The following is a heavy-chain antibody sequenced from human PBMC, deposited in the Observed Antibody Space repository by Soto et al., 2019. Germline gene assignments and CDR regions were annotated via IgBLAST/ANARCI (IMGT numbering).Heavy chain of an antibody. D-gene: IGHD3-22*01. CDR3: ASESFEYYDSSGYYYFNY. V-gene: IGHV4-30-4*01. CDR2: IYYSGST. J-gene: IGHJ4*02. Sequence: SETLSLTCTVSGGSISSGDYYWSWIRQPPGKGLEWIGCIYYSGSTYYNPSLKSRVTISVDTSKNQFSLKLSSVTATDTAVYYCASESFEYYDSSGYYYFNYWGQGTLVTVSS. CDR1: GGSISSGDYY.